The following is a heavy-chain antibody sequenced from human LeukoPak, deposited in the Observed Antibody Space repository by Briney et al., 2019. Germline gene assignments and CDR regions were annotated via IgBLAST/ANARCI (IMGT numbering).Heavy chain of an antibody. CDR3: AKGDTVFRGGPDY. CDR2: IGAGGVNT. Sequence: LGGSLRLSCAASGFTFSNFVMNWVRQAPGKGLQWVSTIGAGGVNTFNAASVKGQFTISRDDYQNTLYLQLNSLRAEDTAFYYCAKGDTVFRGGPDYWGQGTLVTVSS. J-gene: IGHJ4*02. CDR1: GFTFSNFV. D-gene: IGHD3-10*01. V-gene: IGHV3-23*01.